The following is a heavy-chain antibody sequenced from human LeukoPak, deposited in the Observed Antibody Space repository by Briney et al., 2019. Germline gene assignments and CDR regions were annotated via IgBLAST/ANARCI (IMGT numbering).Heavy chain of an antibody. CDR3: AKDQRYCSGGSCYGYYYYMDV. CDR1: GFTFSSYG. V-gene: IGHV3-23*01. CDR2: ISGSGGST. D-gene: IGHD2-15*01. J-gene: IGHJ6*03. Sequence: PSGGTLRLSCAASGFTFSSYGMSWVRQAPGKGLECVSAISGSGGSTYYADSVKGRFTISRDNSKNTLYLQMNSLRAEDTAVYYCAKDQRYCSGGSCYGYYYYMDVWGKGTTVTVSS.